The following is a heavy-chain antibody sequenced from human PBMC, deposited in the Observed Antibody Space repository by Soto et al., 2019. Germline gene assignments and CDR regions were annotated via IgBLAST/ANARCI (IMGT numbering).Heavy chain of an antibody. CDR1: GYTFTGYY. CDR2: INPNSGGT. CDR3: ARCVDSSGWYGMDV. V-gene: IGHV1-2*02. Sequence: ASVKVSCKASGYTFTGYYMHWVRQAPGQGLEWMGWINPNSGGTNYAQKFQGRVTMTRDTSISTAYMELSRLRSDDTAVYYCARCVDSSGWYGMDVWGQGTTVTVSS. J-gene: IGHJ6*02. D-gene: IGHD6-19*01.